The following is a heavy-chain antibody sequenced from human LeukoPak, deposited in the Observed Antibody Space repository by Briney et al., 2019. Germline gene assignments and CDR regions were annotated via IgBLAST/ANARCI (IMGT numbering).Heavy chain of an antibody. Sequence: PSETLSLTCTVSGGSFRSSSYYWGWIRQTPGKGLEWIGCIYYSGSTYYNPSLKSRVTISVDTSKNQFSLKLSSVTAADTAVYYCARSLKFRLVGRYNWFDPWGQGTLVTVSS. CDR3: ARSLKFRLVGRYNWFDP. D-gene: IGHD6-6*01. CDR2: IYYSGST. V-gene: IGHV4-39*07. J-gene: IGHJ5*02. CDR1: GGSFRSSSYY.